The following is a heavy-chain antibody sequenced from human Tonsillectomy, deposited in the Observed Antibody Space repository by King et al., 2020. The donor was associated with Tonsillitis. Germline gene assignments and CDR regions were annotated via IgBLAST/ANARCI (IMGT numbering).Heavy chain of an antibody. J-gene: IGHJ4*02. Sequence: VQLVESGAEVKKPGSSVKVSCTASGGTFSSYAISWVRQAPGQGLEWMGGIIPIFGTANYAQKFQGRVTITADESTSTAYMELSSLRSEDTAVYYCAREGGDYYDSSGYYYSGYFDYWGQGTLVTVSS. CDR1: GGTFSSYA. CDR2: IIPIFGTA. CDR3: AREGGDYYDSSGYYYSGYFDY. D-gene: IGHD3-22*01. V-gene: IGHV1-69*01.